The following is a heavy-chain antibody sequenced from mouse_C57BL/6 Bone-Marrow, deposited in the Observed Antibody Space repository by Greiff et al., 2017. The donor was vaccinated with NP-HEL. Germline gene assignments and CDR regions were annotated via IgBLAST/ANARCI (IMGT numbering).Heavy chain of an antibody. CDR2: IYPRSGNT. J-gene: IGHJ4*01. D-gene: IGHD1-1*01. CDR1: GYTFTSYG. Sequence: VKLQESGAELARPGASVKLSCKASGYTFTSYGISWVKQRTGQGLEWIGEIYPRSGNTYYNEKFKGKATLTADKSSSTAYMELRSLTSEDSAVYFCAKPPLSTTVVRYAMDYWGQGTSVTVAS. V-gene: IGHV1-81*01. CDR3: AKPPLSTTVVRYAMDY.